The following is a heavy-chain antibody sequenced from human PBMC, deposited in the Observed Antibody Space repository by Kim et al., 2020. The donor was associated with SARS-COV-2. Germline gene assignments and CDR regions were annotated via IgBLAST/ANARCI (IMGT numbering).Heavy chain of an antibody. CDR1: GYTFTSYG. CDR3: ARVPVAGPGGWAFDI. V-gene: IGHV1-18*01. Sequence: ASVKVSCKASGYTFTSYGISWVRQAPGQGLDWMGWISAYNGNTNYAQKLQGRVTMTTDTSTSTAYMELRSLRSYDTAVYYCARVPVAGPGGWAFDIWGQGTMVTVSS. D-gene: IGHD6-19*01. CDR2: ISAYNGNT. J-gene: IGHJ3*02.